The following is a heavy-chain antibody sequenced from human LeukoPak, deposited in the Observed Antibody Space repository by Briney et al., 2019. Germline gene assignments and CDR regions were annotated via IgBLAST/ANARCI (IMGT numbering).Heavy chain of an antibody. CDR3: ARDPGRWYLPDGQNFDY. CDR2: ISAYNGNT. D-gene: IGHD4-23*01. J-gene: IGHJ4*02. CDR1: GYTFTSYG. V-gene: IGHV1-18*01. Sequence: GASVKVSCKASGYTFTSYGISWVRQAPGQGLEWMGWISAYNGNTNYAQKLQGRVTMTTDTSTGTAYMELRSLRSDDTAVYYCARDPGRWYLPDGQNFDYWGQGTLVTVSS.